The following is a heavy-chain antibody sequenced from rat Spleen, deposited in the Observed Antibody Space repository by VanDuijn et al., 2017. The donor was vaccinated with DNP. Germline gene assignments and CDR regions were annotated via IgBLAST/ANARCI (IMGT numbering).Heavy chain of an antibody. V-gene: IGHV5S10*01. CDR1: GFTFSDYA. CDR3: ATQVSYFDY. D-gene: IGHD1-12*01. J-gene: IGHJ2*01. Sequence: EVQLVESGGGLVQPGNSLKLSCAASGFTFSDYAMAWVRQSPKKGLEWVATIIYDGSSTYYRDSVKGRFTISRDNAKSTLYLQMDSLRSEDTATYYCATQVSYFDYWGQGVMVTVSS. CDR2: IIYDGSST.